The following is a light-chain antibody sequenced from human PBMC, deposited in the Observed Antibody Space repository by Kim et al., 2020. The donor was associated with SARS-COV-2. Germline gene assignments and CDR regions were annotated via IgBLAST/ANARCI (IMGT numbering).Light chain of an antibody. Sequence: GYPGQTASITCAGDKLGDKYSSWYQQKPGQSPVVVIFRDNRRPSGIPERFSGSNYGNTATLTISGTQAMDEADYYCQAWDSSIYVFGTGTKVTVL. V-gene: IGLV3-1*01. CDR3: QAWDSSIYV. CDR2: RDN. CDR1: KLGDKY. J-gene: IGLJ1*01.